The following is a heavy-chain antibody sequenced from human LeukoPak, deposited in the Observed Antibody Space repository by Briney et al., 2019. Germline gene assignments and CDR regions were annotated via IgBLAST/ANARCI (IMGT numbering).Heavy chain of an antibody. J-gene: IGHJ4*02. CDR2: ISGSGGST. V-gene: IGHV3-23*01. D-gene: IGHD6-13*01. CDR3: AKALYDYPLRIAAAGTDY. Sequence: PGGSLRLSCAASGFTFSSYAMSWVRQAPGKGLEWVSAISGSGGSTYYADSVKGRFTISRDNSKNTLYLQMNSLRAEDTAVYYCAKALYDYPLRIAAAGTDYWDQGTLVTVSS. CDR1: GFTFSSYA.